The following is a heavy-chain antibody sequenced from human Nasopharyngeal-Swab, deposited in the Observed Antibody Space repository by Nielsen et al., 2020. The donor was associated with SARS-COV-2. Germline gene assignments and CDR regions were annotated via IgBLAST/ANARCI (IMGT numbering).Heavy chain of an antibody. V-gene: IGHV3-33*05. CDR3: ARDGGYCSGGSCYPMIDY. D-gene: IGHD2-15*01. Sequence: WIRQPPGKGLEWVAVISYDGSNNYYADSVKGRFTISRDNSKNTLYLQMNSLRAEDTAVYYCARDGGYCSGGSCYPMIDYWGQGTLVTVSS. J-gene: IGHJ4*02. CDR2: ISYDGSNN.